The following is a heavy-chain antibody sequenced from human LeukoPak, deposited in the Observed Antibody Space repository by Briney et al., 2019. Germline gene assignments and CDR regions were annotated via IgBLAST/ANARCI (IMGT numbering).Heavy chain of an antibody. CDR1: GFTFNDFH. V-gene: IGHV3-11*01. CDR2: SSTSGSTI. CDR3: ARERADALDI. J-gene: IGHJ3*02. Sequence: GGSLRLSCAASGFTFNDFHMCWIRQAPGKGLEWVSFSSTSGSTIFYADSVKGRFTISRDNAKNSLYLQMNSLRAEDTAVYYCARERADALDIWGPGTMVTVSS.